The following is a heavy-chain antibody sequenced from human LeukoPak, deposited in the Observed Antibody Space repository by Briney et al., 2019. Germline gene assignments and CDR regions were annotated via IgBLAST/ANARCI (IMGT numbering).Heavy chain of an antibody. CDR1: GFSFRSYG. Sequence: GGSLRLSCATSGFSFRSYGMSWVRQAPGKGLEWVSVIYSGGSTYYADSVKGRFTISRDNSKSTLYIQMNSLRAEDTAVYYCARARPKNMVRGLIMRRESRYYVDYWGQGTLVTVSS. CDR3: ARARPKNMVRGLIMRRESRYYVDY. V-gene: IGHV3-53*01. CDR2: IYSGGST. D-gene: IGHD3-10*01. J-gene: IGHJ4*02.